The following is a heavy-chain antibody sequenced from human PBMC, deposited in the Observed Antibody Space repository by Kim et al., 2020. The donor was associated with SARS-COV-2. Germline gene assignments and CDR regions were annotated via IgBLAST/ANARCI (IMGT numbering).Heavy chain of an antibody. J-gene: IGHJ4*02. CDR2: INSDGSST. Sequence: GGSLRLSCAASGLTFSNSWMHWVRQAPGKGLVWVSRINSDGSSTNYADSVKGRFTISRDNAENTLYLQMNSLRAEDTAVYYCARGDYGSGRPLDYWGQGTLVTVSS. D-gene: IGHD3-10*01. CDR1: GLTFSNSW. V-gene: IGHV3-74*01. CDR3: ARGDYGSGRPLDY.